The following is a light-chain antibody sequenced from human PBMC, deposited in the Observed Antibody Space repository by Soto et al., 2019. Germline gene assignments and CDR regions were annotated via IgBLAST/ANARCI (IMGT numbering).Light chain of an antibody. J-gene: IGLJ1*01. CDR3: SSYTSASTLCV. CDR1: SREVGGFNY. Sequence: SLLSQPSSLSGSPGHSIPLPRAGTSREVGGFNYVSWYQQHPGKAPKLMIYDVNNRPSGVSYRFSGSKSGNTASLTISGLQAEDEADYYCSSYTSASTLCVFGTGTKVTVL. V-gene: IGLV2-14*01. CDR2: DVN.